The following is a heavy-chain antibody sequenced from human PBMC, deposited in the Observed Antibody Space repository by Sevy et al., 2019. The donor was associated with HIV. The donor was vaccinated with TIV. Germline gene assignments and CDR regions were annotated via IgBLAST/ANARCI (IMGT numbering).Heavy chain of an antibody. Sequence: GGSLRLSCAASGFTFSSYGMHWVRQAPGKGLEWVVVIWYDGSNKYYADSVKGRFTISRDNSKNTLYLQMNSLRAEDTAVYYCAKARGMVRGVMVDYWGQGTLVTVSS. CDR3: AKARGMVRGVMVDY. CDR2: IWYDGSNK. D-gene: IGHD3-10*01. CDR1: GFTFSSYG. V-gene: IGHV3-33*06. J-gene: IGHJ4*02.